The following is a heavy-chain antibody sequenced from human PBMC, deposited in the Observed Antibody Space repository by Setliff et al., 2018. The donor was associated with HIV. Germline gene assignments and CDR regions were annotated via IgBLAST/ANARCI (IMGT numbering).Heavy chain of an antibody. V-gene: IGHV1-2*02. J-gene: IGHJ4*02. D-gene: IGHD3-22*01. Sequence: ASVKVSCNAYGYIFSYYYIHWVRQAPGQGLEWMGLINPNSGDTKYSERFQGRATMTRGTSMGALFMELRSLTSADTAVYYCGIEVVIAASGSLDLWGQGTLVTVSS. CDR2: INPNSGDT. CDR1: GYIFSYYY. CDR3: GIEVVIAASGSLDL.